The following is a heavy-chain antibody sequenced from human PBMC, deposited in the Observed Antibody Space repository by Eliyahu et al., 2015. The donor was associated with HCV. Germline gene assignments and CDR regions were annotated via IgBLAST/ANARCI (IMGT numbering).Heavy chain of an antibody. CDR3: SRETFGPSDY. D-gene: IGHD3-3*01. V-gene: IGHV3-74*01. J-gene: IGHJ4*02. CDR2: VNRDGTVR. Sequence: EVQLDQYGGGLVQPGGSLRLSCVASVSTDWMHLVRQAPGKGLVWVSRVNRDGTVRDYGESVRGRFSISRDKDTVFLQMNNLRAEDTALYYCSRETFGPSDYWGQGTLVTVSS. CDR1: VSTDW.